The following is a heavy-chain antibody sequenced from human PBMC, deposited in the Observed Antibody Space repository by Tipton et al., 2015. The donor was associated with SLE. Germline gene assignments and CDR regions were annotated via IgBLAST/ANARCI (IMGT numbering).Heavy chain of an antibody. CDR1: GGSISSGNYY. CDR2: INHSGST. D-gene: IGHD6-13*01. Sequence: TLSLTCTVSGGSISSGNYYWSWIRQPPGKGLEWIGEINHSGSTNYNSSLKSRVSISVDTSKKQFSLKLSSVTAADTAVYYCARRGSSWYRGWFDPWGQGTLVSVSS. J-gene: IGHJ5*02. V-gene: IGHV4-39*07. CDR3: ARRGSSWYRGWFDP.